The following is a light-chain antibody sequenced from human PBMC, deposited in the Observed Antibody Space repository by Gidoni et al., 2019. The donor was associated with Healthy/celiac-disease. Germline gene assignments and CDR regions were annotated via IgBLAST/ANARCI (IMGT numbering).Light chain of an antibody. CDR2: AAS. CDR3: QQSYSTRWT. Sequence: DIQMTKSPSSLSASVGDRVTITCRASQSISSYLNWYQQKPGNAPKLLIYAASSLQSGVPSRFSGSGSGTDFTLTISSLQPEDFATYYCQQSYSTRWTFGQGTKVEIK. V-gene: IGKV1-39*01. J-gene: IGKJ1*01. CDR1: QSISSY.